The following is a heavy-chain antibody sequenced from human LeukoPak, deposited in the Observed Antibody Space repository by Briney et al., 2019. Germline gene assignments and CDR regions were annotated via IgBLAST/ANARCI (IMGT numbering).Heavy chain of an antibody. CDR2: MNPNSGNT. Sequence: ASVKVSCKASGYTFTSYDTNWVRQATGQGLEWMGWMNPNSGNTGYAQKFQGRVTMTRNTSISTAYMELSSLRSEDTAVYYCARVGIAVASTWFDPWGQGTLVTVSS. CDR1: GYTFTSYD. D-gene: IGHD6-19*01. CDR3: ARVGIAVASTWFDP. J-gene: IGHJ5*02. V-gene: IGHV1-8*01.